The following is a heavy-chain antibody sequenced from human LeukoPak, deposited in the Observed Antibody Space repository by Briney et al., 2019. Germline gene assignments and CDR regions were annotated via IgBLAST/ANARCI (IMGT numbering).Heavy chain of an antibody. J-gene: IGHJ5*02. CDR2: VYSTGNT. Sequence: SETLSLTCTVSGGSITSDIYYRGWIRQTPGKGLEWIGCVYSTGNTFYNPSLKSRVTMSVDTSRNQFSLKSSSVTAADTAVYYCARRKYGVGFDPWGQGTLVTVSS. V-gene: IGHV4-39*01. D-gene: IGHD2-8*01. CDR3: ARRKYGVGFDP. CDR1: GGSITSDIYY.